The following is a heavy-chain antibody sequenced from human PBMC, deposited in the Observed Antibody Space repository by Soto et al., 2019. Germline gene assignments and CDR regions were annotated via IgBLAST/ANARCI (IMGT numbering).Heavy chain of an antibody. V-gene: IGHV3-33*01. CDR1: GFTFSSYG. Sequence: QVQLVESGGGVVQPGRSLRLSCAASGFTFSSYGMHWVRQAPGKGLEWVAVIWYDGSNKYYADSVKGRFTISRDNSKNTLYLQMNSLRAEATAVYYCARHALGYSYGIDYWGQGTLVTVSA. J-gene: IGHJ4*02. D-gene: IGHD5-18*01. CDR3: ARHALGYSYGIDY. CDR2: IWYDGSNK.